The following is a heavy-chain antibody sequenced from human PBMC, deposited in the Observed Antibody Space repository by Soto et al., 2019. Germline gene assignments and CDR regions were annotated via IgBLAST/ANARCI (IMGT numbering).Heavy chain of an antibody. Sequence: QLQLQESGPGLVKPSETLSLTCAVSGGSISSSSYYWGWIRQPPGKGLEWIGSIYYSGSTYYTPSLQSRVAISVDTSKNQFSLKLNSVTAADTAVYYCARRTVNIRTFYSGLKTPCFDYWGQGTLVTVSS. V-gene: IGHV4-39*01. J-gene: IGHJ4*02. D-gene: IGHD6-19*01. CDR2: IYYSGST. CDR1: GGSISSSSYY. CDR3: ARRTVNIRTFYSGLKTPCFDY.